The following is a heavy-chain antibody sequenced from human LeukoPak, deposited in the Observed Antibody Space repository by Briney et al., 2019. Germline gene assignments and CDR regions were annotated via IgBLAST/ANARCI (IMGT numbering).Heavy chain of an antibody. CDR1: GYTFTGYY. D-gene: IGHD2-21*02. J-gene: IGHJ3*02. Sequence: ASVKVSCKASGYTFTGYYMHWVRQAPGQGLEWMGWINPKSGGTNYAQKFQGRVTMTRDTSISTAYMELSRLRSDDTAVYYCASGGIVVVTAPDAFDIWGQGTMVTVSS. V-gene: IGHV1-2*02. CDR2: INPKSGGT. CDR3: ASGGIVVVTAPDAFDI.